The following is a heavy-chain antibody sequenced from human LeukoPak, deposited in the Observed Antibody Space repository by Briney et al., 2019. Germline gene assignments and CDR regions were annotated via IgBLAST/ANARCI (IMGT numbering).Heavy chain of an antibody. CDR1: GGSFSGYY. D-gene: IGHD5-24*01. CDR3: ARRGRWLQLRLLPLVGYFDY. Sequence: SETLSLTCAVYGGSFSGYYWSWIRQPPGKGLEWIGEINHSGSTNYNPSLKSRVTISVDTSKNQLSLKLSSVTAADTAVYYCARRGRWLQLRLLPLVGYFDYWGQGTLVTVSS. J-gene: IGHJ4*02. V-gene: IGHV4-34*01. CDR2: INHSGST.